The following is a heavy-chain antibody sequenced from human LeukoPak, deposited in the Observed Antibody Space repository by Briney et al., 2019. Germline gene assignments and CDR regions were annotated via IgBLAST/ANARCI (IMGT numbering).Heavy chain of an antibody. Sequence: SETLSLTCTVSSGSISSSPYYWGWIRQSPGKGLEWIGSISYSGTTYYNPSLKSRVTISVDTSKNQFSLKLSSVTAADTAVYYCARDPPAGTSPYWGQGTLVSVSS. CDR1: SGSISSSPYY. V-gene: IGHV4-39*02. CDR2: ISYSGTT. J-gene: IGHJ4*02. D-gene: IGHD1-7*01. CDR3: ARDPPAGTSPY.